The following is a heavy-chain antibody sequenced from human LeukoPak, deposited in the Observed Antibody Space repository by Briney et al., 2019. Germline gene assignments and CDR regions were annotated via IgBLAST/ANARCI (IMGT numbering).Heavy chain of an antibody. V-gene: IGHV5-10-1*01. CDR2: IDPSDSHT. CDR3: ARQSITVVRGVISWFAS. Sequence: GESLKISCKGSEYNFTNYWINWVRQMPGKGLEWMGNIDPSDSHTNYSPSFQGHVTISADKSISTAYLQWSSLKASDTAIYFCARQSITVVRGVISWFASWGQGTLVTVSS. J-gene: IGHJ5*01. CDR1: EYNFTNYW. D-gene: IGHD3-10*01.